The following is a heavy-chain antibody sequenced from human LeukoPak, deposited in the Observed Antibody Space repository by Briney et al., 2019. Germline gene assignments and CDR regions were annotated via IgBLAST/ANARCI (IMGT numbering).Heavy chain of an antibody. J-gene: IGHJ5*02. CDR1: GDSLTGYY. D-gene: IGHD6-19*01. V-gene: IGHV4-39*01. CDR3: ARHVRKRGIAVAGTPGWFDP. Sequence: SETLSLTCSVSGDSLTGYYWGWIRQPPGKGLEWIGSVYYSGSTYYNPSLKSRVTMSVDTSKNQFSLKLSSVTAADTAVYCCARHVRKRGIAVAGTPGWFDPWGQGTLVTVSS. CDR2: VYYSGST.